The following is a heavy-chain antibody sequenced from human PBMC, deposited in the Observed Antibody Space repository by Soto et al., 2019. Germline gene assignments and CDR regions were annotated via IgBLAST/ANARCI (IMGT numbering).Heavy chain of an antibody. CDR3: ARDPGRDWGSLHFDY. CDR2: IIPIFGTA. D-gene: IGHD7-27*01. CDR1: GGTFSSYA. V-gene: IGHV1-69*13. Sequence: GASVKVSCKASGGTFSSYAISWVRQAPGQGLEWMGGIIPIFGTANYAQKFQGRVTITADESTSTAYMELSSLRSEDTAVYYCARDPGRDWGSLHFDYWGQGTLVTVFS. J-gene: IGHJ4*02.